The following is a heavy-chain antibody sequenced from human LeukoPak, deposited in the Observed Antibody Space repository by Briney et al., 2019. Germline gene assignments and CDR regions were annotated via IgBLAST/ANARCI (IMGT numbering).Heavy chain of an antibody. J-gene: IGHJ4*02. CDR1: GGTFSSYA. CDR3: APDRLQYYYDSSGYYYFDY. D-gene: IGHD3-22*01. Sequence: GASVKVSRKASGGTFSSYAISWVRQAPGQGLEWMGRIIPILGIANYAQKFQSRVTITADKSTSTAYMELSSLRSEDTAVCYCAPDRLQYYYDSSGYYYFDYWGQGTLVTVSS. CDR2: IIPILGIA. V-gene: IGHV1-69*04.